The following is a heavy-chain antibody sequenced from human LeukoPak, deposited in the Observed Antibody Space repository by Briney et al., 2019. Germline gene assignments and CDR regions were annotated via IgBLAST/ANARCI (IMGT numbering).Heavy chain of an antibody. CDR1: GFTFTNFE. CDR2: IGSTGSTI. Sequence: GGSLRLSCAASGFTFTNFEMNWVRQAPGKGLEWVSYIGSTGSTIYYADPVKGRFTISRDNAKNSLYLQMNSLRGEDTAVYYCARVRDYDGYYFDHWGQRTLATVSS. D-gene: IGHD4-23*01. V-gene: IGHV3-48*03. CDR3: ARVRDYDGYYFDH. J-gene: IGHJ4*02.